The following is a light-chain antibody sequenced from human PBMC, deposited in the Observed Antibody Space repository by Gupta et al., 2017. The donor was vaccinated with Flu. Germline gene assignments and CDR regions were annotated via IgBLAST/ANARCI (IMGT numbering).Light chain of an antibody. Sequence: SSVLPQPPSVSVAPGQTARITCGGNEIRTNGVHWYQQKPGQAPVVVVSDDSGRPSGIPDRFSGSKSGTMATLTISRVEAADEADYYCQVWDIRTVIFGGGTKLTVL. CDR1: EIRTNG. V-gene: IGLV3-21*02. J-gene: IGLJ2*01. CDR3: QVWDIRTVI. CDR2: DDS.